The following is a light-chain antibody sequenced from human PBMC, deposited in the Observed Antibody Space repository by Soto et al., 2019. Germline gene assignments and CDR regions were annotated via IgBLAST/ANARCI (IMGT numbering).Light chain of an antibody. V-gene: IGKV1-27*01. CDR1: QGIRNY. CDR3: QKYNSPAHT. CDR2: AAS. J-gene: IGKJ4*01. Sequence: DIQMTQSPSSLSAFVGDRVTITCRASQGIRNYLAWYQQKPGKVPKLLIYAASTLQSGVPSRFSGSGSGTDFTLTISSLQPEDAATYYCQKYNSPAHTFGGGTKVEIK.